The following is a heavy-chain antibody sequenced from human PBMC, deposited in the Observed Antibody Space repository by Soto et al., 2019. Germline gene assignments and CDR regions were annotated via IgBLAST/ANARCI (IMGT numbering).Heavy chain of an antibody. CDR2: ISYDGTNK. V-gene: IGHV3-30*01. CDR1: GFTFRTYA. D-gene: IGHD6-13*01. Sequence: QVQLVESGGGVVQPGRSLRLSCAASGFTFRTYAMDWVRQAPGKGLEWVAVISYDGTNKYYADSVKGRFTISRDNSKNTLSLRMNSLGAEDTAVYYCAGGDSNSWSDYWGQGTLVTVSS. CDR3: AGGDSNSWSDY. J-gene: IGHJ4*02.